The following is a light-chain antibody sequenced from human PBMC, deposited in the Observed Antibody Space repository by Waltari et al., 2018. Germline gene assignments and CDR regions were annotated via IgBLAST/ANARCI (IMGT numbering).Light chain of an antibody. V-gene: IGKV3-11*01. CDR1: QSVSSY. J-gene: IGKJ1*01. CDR3: QQRSNWPPWT. CDR2: DAS. Sequence: EIVLTQSPATLSLSPGERATLSCRASQSVSSYLAWYQQKPGQAPRLLIYDASNRATGIPARFSGSKSGTDFTLTISGLGPEDFAVYYCQQRSNWPPWTFGQGTKVEIK.